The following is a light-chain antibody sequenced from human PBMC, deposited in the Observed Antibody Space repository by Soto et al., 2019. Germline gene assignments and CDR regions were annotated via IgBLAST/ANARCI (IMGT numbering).Light chain of an antibody. CDR1: QSVSSSY. V-gene: IGKV3-20*01. CDR2: GAS. J-gene: IGKJ2*01. CDR3: HQYGSSPYT. Sequence: EIVLTQSPGTLSLSLGERATLSCRASQSVSSSYLAWYQQKPGQSPRLLIYGASSRATGIPDRFSGSGSGTDFTLNISRLEPEDFALYYCHQYGSSPYTFGQGTKLEIK.